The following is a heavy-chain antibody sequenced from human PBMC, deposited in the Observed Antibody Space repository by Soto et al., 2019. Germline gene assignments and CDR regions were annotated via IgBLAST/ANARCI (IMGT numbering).Heavy chain of an antibody. CDR2: ISYDGSNE. V-gene: IGHV3-30-3*01. CDR1: GFTFSSYA. Sequence: QVQLVESGGGVVQAGTSLRLSCAASGFTFSSYAMHWVRQAPGKGLERVALISYDGSNEYYADSVKGRFTISRDNSKNTLSLQMNRLRVGDTAIYYCASPPGEQWLSHWGQGTLVTVSP. CDR3: ASPPGEQWLSH. D-gene: IGHD6-19*01. J-gene: IGHJ4*02.